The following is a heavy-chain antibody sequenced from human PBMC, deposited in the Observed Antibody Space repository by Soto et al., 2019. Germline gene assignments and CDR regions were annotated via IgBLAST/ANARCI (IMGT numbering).Heavy chain of an antibody. V-gene: IGHV3-23*01. D-gene: IGHD1-7*01. CDR3: AKCPTITGTLWPTRLTYYFDY. Sequence: GGSLRLSCAASGFPFSSYAMSWVRQAPGKGLEWVSAISGSGGSTYYADSVKGRFTISRDNSKNTLYLQMNSLRAEDTAVYYCAKCPTITGTLWPTRLTYYFDYWGQGTLVTVSS. J-gene: IGHJ4*02. CDR1: GFPFSSYA. CDR2: ISGSGGST.